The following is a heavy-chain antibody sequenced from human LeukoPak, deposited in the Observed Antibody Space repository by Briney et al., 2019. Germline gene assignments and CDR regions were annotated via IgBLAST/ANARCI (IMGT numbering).Heavy chain of an antibody. CDR2: INPNSGGT. V-gene: IGHV1-2*06. D-gene: IGHD2-21*02. CDR1: GYTFTGYY. J-gene: IGHJ4*02. Sequence: ASVKVSCKASGYTFTGYYMRWVRQAPGQGLEWMGRINPNSGGTNYAQKFQGRVTMTRDTSISTASMELSRLRSDDTAVYYCARDYCGGDCSFIQYWGQGTLVTASS. CDR3: ARDYCGGDCSFIQY.